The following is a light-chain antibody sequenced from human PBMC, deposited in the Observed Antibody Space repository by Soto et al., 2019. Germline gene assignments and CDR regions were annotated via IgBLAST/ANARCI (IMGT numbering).Light chain of an antibody. J-gene: IGLJ1*01. CDR2: EVT. Sequence: QSALTQPASVSGSPGQSITICCTGTSXDIGSYNRVSWYQQHPGKAPKLIIYEVTDRPSGVSNRFSGSKSGNTASLTISGLQAEDEAEYYCSSYTNINTRACVFGTGTKVTVL. CDR3: SSYTNINTRACV. CDR1: SXDIGSYNR. V-gene: IGLV2-14*01.